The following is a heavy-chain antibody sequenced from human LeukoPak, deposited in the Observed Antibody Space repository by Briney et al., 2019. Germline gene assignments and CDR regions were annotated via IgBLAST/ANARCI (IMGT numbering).Heavy chain of an antibody. CDR2: ISSSGSRI. J-gene: IGHJ4*02. D-gene: IGHD4-17*01. V-gene: IGHV3-48*04. Sequence: PGGSLRLSCAASGFTFSSYAMSWVRQAPGKGLEWISYISSSGSRIFYADSVKDRFTISRDNAKNSLYLQMNSLRAEDTALYYCARSPTMGTTLNYWGQGTLVTVSS. CDR3: ARSPTMGTTLNY. CDR1: GFTFSSYA.